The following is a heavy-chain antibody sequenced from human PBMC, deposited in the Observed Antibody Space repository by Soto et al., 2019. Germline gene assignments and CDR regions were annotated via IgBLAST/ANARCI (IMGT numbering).Heavy chain of an antibody. J-gene: IGHJ6*02. D-gene: IGHD2-21*02. V-gene: IGHV3-21*01. Sequence: EVQLVESGGGLVQPGGSLRLSCSASGFIFSTYSMNWVRQAPGKGLEWVSTIGTRSDIYYAESVKGRFTISRDNAKNSLSLQMNSLRVEDTAVYYCAREETAWPLAYGLDVWGQGTAVTVSS. CDR2: IGTRSDI. CDR1: GFIFSTYS. CDR3: AREETAWPLAYGLDV.